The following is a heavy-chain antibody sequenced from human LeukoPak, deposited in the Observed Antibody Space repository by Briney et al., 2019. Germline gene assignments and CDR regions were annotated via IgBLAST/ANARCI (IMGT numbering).Heavy chain of an antibody. CDR1: GFTFSSYS. Sequence: KPGGSQRLSCAASGFTFSSYSMNWVRQAPGKGLEWVSSISSSSSYIYYADSVKGRFTISRDNAKNSLYLPMNSLRAEDTAVYYCARVSSSSADYWGQGTLVTVSS. CDR2: ISSSSSYI. V-gene: IGHV3-21*01. J-gene: IGHJ4*02. CDR3: ARVSSSSADY. D-gene: IGHD6-13*01.